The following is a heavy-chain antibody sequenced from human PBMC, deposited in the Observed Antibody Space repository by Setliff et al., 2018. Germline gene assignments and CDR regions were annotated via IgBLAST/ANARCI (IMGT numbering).Heavy chain of an antibody. CDR1: GGSISSSSYY. CDR2: IYYSGST. V-gene: IGHV4-39*01. J-gene: IGHJ4*02. Sequence: SETLSLTCTVSGGSISSSSYYWGWIRQPPGKGLGWIGSIYYSGSTYYNPSLKSRVTIAVDTSKNQFSLKLSPVTAADTAVYYCARLHSGWCNYWGQGTLVTVSS. CDR3: ARLHSGWCNY. D-gene: IGHD6-19*01.